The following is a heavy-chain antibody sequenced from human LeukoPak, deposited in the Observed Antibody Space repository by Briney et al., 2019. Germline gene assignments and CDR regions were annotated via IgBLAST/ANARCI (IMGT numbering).Heavy chain of an antibody. CDR3: ASLRPHGDFDH. V-gene: IGHV4-39*01. Sequence: SETLSLTCSVSSASISSTYYWGWIRQPPGKGLEWIATIYYSGTTYYSPSFKGRVTISVDTSKKEFSLNLASVTAADTAIYYCASLRPHGDFDHGGHGTMVTASS. J-gene: IGHJ4*01. CDR2: IYYSGTT. CDR1: SASISSTYY.